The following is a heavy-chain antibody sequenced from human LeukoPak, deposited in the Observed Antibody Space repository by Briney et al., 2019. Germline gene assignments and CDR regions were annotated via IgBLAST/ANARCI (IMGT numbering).Heavy chain of an antibody. D-gene: IGHD3-22*01. Sequence: GGSLRLSCAASGFSVSSYGMSWVRQAPGKGLEWVSSISGHGGVTYYADSVKGRVTISRDNSNNTLHLQMNSLRAEDTAVYYCAKVSYITMRVVVITGFDYWGQGTLVTVSS. CDR2: ISGHGGVT. CDR1: GFSVSSYG. J-gene: IGHJ4*02. CDR3: AKVSYITMRVVVITGFDY. V-gene: IGHV3-23*01.